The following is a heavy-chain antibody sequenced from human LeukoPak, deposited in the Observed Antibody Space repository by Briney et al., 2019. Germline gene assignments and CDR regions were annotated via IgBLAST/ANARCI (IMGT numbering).Heavy chain of an antibody. CDR2: ISGSGDGT. Sequence: PGGSLRLSCAASGFTFSTYAMSWVRQAPGKGLEWVSAISGSGDGTYYADSVKGRFTISRVNSNHTLYLQMNNLRAEDTAVYYCAKCGAYCYLDYWGQGTLVTVSS. CDR3: AKCGAYCYLDY. V-gene: IGHV3-23*01. CDR1: GFTFSTYA. D-gene: IGHD2-21*01. J-gene: IGHJ4*02.